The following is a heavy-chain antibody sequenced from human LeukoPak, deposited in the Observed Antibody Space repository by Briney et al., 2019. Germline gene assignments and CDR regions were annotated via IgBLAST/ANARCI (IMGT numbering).Heavy chain of an antibody. Sequence: ASVKVSCKASGYTFTSYYMHWVRQAPGQGLEWMGWISAYNGNTNYAQKLQGRVTMTTDTSTSTAYMELRSLRSDDTAVYYCATCIAAAGDAFDIWGQGTMVTVSS. CDR2: ISAYNGNT. CDR3: ATCIAAAGDAFDI. V-gene: IGHV1-18*04. J-gene: IGHJ3*02. CDR1: GYTFTSYY. D-gene: IGHD6-13*01.